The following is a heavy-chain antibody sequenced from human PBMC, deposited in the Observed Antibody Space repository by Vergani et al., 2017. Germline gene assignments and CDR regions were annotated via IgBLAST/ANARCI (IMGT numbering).Heavy chain of an antibody. J-gene: IGHJ6*02. V-gene: IGHV1-69*02. CDR1: GGTFSSYT. CDR2: IIPILGIA. D-gene: IGHD3-3*01. Sequence: QVQLVQSGAEVKKPGSSVKVSCKASGGTFSSYTISWVRQAPGQGLEWMGRIIPILGIANYAQKFQGRVTITADKSTSTAYMELSSLRSDDTAVYYCARSLEWGGMDVWGQGTTVTVSS. CDR3: ARSLEWGGMDV.